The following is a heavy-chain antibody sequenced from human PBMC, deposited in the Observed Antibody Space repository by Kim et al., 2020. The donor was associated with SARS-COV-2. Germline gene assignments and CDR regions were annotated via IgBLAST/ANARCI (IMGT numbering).Heavy chain of an antibody. CDR3: ARLTVITGLFDP. Sequence: GESLKISCKGSGYSFTKFWIAWVRQMPGKGLEWMGRIXPSNSYTSYSPSLKGHVTISAANSIGTAYLQWTSLKASDTAIYYCARLTVITGLFDPWGQGTLVTVSS. CDR2: IXPSNSYT. D-gene: IGHD4-17*01. J-gene: IGHJ5*02. V-gene: IGHV5-10-1*01. CDR1: GYSFTKFW.